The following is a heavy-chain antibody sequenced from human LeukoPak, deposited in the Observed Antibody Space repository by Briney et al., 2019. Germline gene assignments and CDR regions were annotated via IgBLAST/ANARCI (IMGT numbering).Heavy chain of an antibody. D-gene: IGHD3-10*01. CDR3: ARDIQDVLLWFGESN. CDR2: ISSSGSTI. Sequence: GRSLRLSCAASGFTFSSYEMNWVRQAPGKGLEWVSYISSSGSTIYYADSVKGRFTISRDNAKNSLYLQMNSLRAEDTAVYYCARDIQDVLLWFGESNWGQGTLVTVSS. CDR1: GFTFSSYE. J-gene: IGHJ4*02. V-gene: IGHV3-48*03.